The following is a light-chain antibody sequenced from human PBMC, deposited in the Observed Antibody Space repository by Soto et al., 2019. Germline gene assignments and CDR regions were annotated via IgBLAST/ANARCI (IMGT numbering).Light chain of an antibody. CDR3: QQYCSSSWT. CDR1: QSISSSY. V-gene: IGKV3-20*01. J-gene: IGKJ1*01. CDR2: GAS. Sequence: EIVLTQSPGTLSLSPGKRATLSCRASQSISSSYLAWYQQRPGQAPRLLIYGASSRATGIPDRFSGSGSGTEFTLTISRLEPEDFAVYYCQQYCSSSWTFGQGTKVEIK.